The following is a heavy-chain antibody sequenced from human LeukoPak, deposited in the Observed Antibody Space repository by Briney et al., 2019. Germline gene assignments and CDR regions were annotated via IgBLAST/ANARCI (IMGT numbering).Heavy chain of an antibody. J-gene: IGHJ3*02. Sequence: SGPTLVHPTQTLTLTCTFSGFSLSTSGVGVGWIRQPPGKALEWLALIYWNADKRYSPSLKSRLTITNDTSKNQVVLTMTNMDPVDTATYYCAHNPRSDYCSSTSCIDAFDIWGQGTMVTVSS. V-gene: IGHV2-5*01. CDR2: IYWNADK. CDR1: GFSLSTSGVG. D-gene: IGHD2-2*01. CDR3: AHNPRSDYCSSTSCIDAFDI.